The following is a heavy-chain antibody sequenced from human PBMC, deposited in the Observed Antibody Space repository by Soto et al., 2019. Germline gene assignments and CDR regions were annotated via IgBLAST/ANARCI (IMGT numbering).Heavy chain of an antibody. J-gene: IGHJ2*01. CDR3: ARGSTYYYDSSGPAYFDL. V-gene: IGHV3-30-3*01. Sequence: PGGSLRLSCAASGFTFSSYAMHWVRQAPGKGLEWVAVISYDGSNKYYADSVKGRFTISRDNSKNTLYLQMNSLRAEDTAVYYCARGSTYYYDSSGPAYFDLWGRGTLVTVSS. D-gene: IGHD3-22*01. CDR2: ISYDGSNK. CDR1: GFTFSSYA.